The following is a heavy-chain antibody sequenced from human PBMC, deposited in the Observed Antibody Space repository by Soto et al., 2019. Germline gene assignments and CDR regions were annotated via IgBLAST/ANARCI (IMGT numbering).Heavy chain of an antibody. CDR3: ARGPYTWNRGGIDY. CDR1: GYSCTSYW. CDR2: IYPGDSDT. V-gene: IGHV5-51*01. Sequence: PGESLKISCKGSGYSCTSYWIGWVRQMPGKGLEWMGIIYPGDSDTRYSPSFQGQVTISADKSISNAYLPWSSLKASATDMYSCARGPYTWNRGGIDYWGQGTLVTVSS. J-gene: IGHJ4*02. D-gene: IGHD1-20*01.